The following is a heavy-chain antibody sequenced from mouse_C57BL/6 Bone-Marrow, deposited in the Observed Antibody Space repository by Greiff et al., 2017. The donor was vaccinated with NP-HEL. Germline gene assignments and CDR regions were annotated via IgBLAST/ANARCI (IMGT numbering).Heavy chain of an antibody. CDR1: GYTFTNYW. CDR2: IYPGGGYT. Sequence: QVQLQQSGAELVRPGTSVKMSCTASGYTFTNYWIGWAKQRPGHGLEWIGDIYPGGGYTNYNEKFKGKATLTADKSSSTAYMQFSSLTSEDSAIYDGARGGWLQGYYAMDYWGQGTSVTVSS. J-gene: IGHJ4*01. D-gene: IGHD2-3*01. CDR3: ARGGWLQGYYAMDY. V-gene: IGHV1-63*01.